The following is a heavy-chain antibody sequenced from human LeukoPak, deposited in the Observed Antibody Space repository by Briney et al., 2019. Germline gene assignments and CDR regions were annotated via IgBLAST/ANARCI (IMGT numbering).Heavy chain of an antibody. J-gene: IGHJ6*02. CDR1: GFTFSNYA. V-gene: IGHV3-23*01. CDR3: AKVPYSDYGAGRPPFMDV. CDR2: ISDVGART. Sequence: GGSLRLSCSASGFTFSNYAMSWFRQTPRKGLHWVSTISDVGARTYYADAVKGRFTISRDNSKNTLYLQMNSLRDEDTAVYYCAKVPYSDYGAGRPPFMDVWGQGTTVAISS. D-gene: IGHD3-10*01.